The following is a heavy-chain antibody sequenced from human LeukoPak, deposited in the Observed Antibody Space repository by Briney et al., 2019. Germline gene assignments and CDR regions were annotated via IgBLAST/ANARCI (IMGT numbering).Heavy chain of an antibody. Sequence: GGSLRLSCAASGFTFSSYEMNWVRQAPGKGLEWVSYISSSGSTIYYADSVKGRFTISRDNAQNSLYLQMNSLRAEDTAVYYCARPLVGPNWFDPWGQGTLVTVSS. CDR3: ARPLVGPNWFDP. V-gene: IGHV3-48*03. D-gene: IGHD1-26*01. J-gene: IGHJ5*02. CDR2: ISSSGSTI. CDR1: GFTFSSYE.